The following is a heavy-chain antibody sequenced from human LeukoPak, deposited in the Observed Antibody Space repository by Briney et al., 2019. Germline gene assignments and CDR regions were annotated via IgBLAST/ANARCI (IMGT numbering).Heavy chain of an antibody. CDR1: GFAFSDYW. CDR2: ISYDGSNK. J-gene: IGHJ4*02. V-gene: IGHV3-30*18. Sequence: PGGSLRLSCAASGFAFSDYWMTWVRLAPGKGLEWVAVISYDGSNKYYADSVKGRFTISRDNSKNTLYLQMNSLRAEDTAVYYCAKATQFDYWGQGTLVTVSS. CDR3: AKATQFDY.